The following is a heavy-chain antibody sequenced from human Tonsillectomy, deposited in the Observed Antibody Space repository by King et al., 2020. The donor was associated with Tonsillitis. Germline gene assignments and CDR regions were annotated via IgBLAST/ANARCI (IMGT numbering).Heavy chain of an antibody. CDR3: ARDYVGSPGDY. CDR2: IYSGGRT. J-gene: IGHJ4*02. CDR1: GFTVSSNY. D-gene: IGHD1-26*01. Sequence: VQLVESGGGLVQPGGSLRLSCAASGFTVSSNYMSWVRQAPGKGLEWVSVIYSGGRTYYADSVKGRFTISRDNSKNTLYLQMNSLRAEDTAVYYCARDYVGSPGDYWGQGTLVTVSS. V-gene: IGHV3-66*01.